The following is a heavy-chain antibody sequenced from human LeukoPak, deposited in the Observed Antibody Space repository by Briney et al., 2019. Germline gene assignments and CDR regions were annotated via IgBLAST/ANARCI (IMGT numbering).Heavy chain of an antibody. V-gene: IGHV3-48*03. CDR2: IRTSDNTM. J-gene: IGHJ6*03. Sequence: PGGSLRLSCAVSGFSFNSYEMNWVRQAPGKGLEWVSYIRTSDNTMYYADFMKGRFTISRDNFKNTVYLQINTLRADDTAVYYCARDRHMVRGVGRYYYYYYMDVWGKGTTVTISS. CDR1: GFSFNSYE. D-gene: IGHD3-10*01. CDR3: ARDRHMVRGVGRYYYYYYMDV.